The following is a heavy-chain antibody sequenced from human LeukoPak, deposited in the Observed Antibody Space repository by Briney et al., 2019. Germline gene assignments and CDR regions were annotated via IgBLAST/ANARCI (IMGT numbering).Heavy chain of an antibody. D-gene: IGHD3-3*01. V-gene: IGHV3-30*03. J-gene: IGHJ6*02. CDR3: ARDNNPWGRLRFLEWLPNGMDV. CDR1: GFTFSNYG. Sequence: PGGSLRLSCAASGFTFSNYGMHWVRQAPGKGLEWVAVISFDGSNKYYADSVKGRFTISRDNSKNTLYLQMNSLRAEDTAVYYCARDNNPWGRLRFLEWLPNGMDVWGQGTTVTVSS. CDR2: ISFDGSNK.